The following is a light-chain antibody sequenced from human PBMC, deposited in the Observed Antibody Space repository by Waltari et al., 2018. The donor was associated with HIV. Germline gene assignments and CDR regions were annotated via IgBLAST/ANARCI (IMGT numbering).Light chain of an antibody. CDR2: EVS. CDR1: SSDIGGYNY. CDR3: SSYTSGTTWV. V-gene: IGLV2-14*01. J-gene: IGLJ3*02. Sequence: QSALTQPASVSGSPGQSTTISCTGTSSDIGGYNYFSWHQHHPGRAPKLIIFEVSNRPSGVSNRFSGSKSGNTASLIISGLLAEDDADYYCSSYTSGTTWVFGGGTKLTVL.